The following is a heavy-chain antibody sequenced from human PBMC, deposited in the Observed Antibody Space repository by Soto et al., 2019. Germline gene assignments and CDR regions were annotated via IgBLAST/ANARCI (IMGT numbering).Heavy chain of an antibody. CDR1: GYTFTRYG. D-gene: IGHD6-19*01. CDR2: ISAYNGNS. J-gene: IGHJ4*02. CDR3: ARELAVAPIDY. V-gene: IGHV1-18*01. Sequence: VQLVQSGSEVKKPGASVKVSCKASGYTFTRYGLSWVRQAPGQGLEWMGWISAYNGNSKYAQKLQGRVTMTTDTSTSTAYAERRSLRSEYTAVYYWARELAVAPIDYWGQGTLVTVSS.